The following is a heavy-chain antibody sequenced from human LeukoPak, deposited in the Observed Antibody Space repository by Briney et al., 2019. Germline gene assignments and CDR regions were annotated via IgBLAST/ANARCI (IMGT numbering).Heavy chain of an antibody. CDR3: ATSMGGGNIDY. V-gene: IGHV3-23*01. CDR1: GFTFSSYW. J-gene: IGHJ4*02. CDR2: ITATGSRT. Sequence: GGSLRLSCAASGFTFSSYWMSWVRQAPGKGLEWVSGITATGSRTYYADSVKGRFTISRDSSKNTLYLQLNSLRADDTAVYYCATSMGGGNIDYWGQGALVTVSS. D-gene: IGHD3-16*01.